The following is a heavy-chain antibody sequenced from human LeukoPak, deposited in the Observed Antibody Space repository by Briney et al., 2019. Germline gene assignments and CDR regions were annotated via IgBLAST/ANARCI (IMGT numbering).Heavy chain of an antibody. D-gene: IGHD2-2*01. CDR2: ISGSGGST. CDR1: GFTFSSYA. V-gene: IGHV3-23*01. CDR3: ALVVPAAKARDYYDNRAFDI. Sequence: GGSLRLSCAASGFTFSSYAISWVRQAPGKGLEWVSAISGSGGSTYYADSVKGRFTISRDNSKNTLYLQMNSLRAEDTAVYYCALVVPAAKARDYYDNRAFDIWGQGTMVTVSS. J-gene: IGHJ3*02.